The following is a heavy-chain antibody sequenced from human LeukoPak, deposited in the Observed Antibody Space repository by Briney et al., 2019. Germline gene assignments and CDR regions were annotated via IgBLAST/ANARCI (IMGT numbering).Heavy chain of an antibody. CDR3: ARVQEDIVLMVYYYYYYYMDV. V-gene: IGHV3-7*01. CDR2: IKQDGSEK. CDR1: GFTFSSYS. D-gene: IGHD2-8*01. Sequence: GGSLRLSXAASGFTFSSYSMNWVRQAPGKGLEWVANIKQDGSEKYYVDSVKGRFTISRDNAKNSLYLQMNSLRAEDTAVYYCARVQEDIVLMVYYYYYYYMDVWGKGTTVTVSS. J-gene: IGHJ6*03.